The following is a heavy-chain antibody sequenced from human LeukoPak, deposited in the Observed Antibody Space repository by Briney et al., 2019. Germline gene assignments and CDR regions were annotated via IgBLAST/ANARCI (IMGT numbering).Heavy chain of an antibody. Sequence: GASVKVSCKASGYTFTSYGISWVRQPPGQGLEGMGWISAYNGNTNYAQKLQGRVTMTTDTSTSTAYMELRSMRSDDTAVYYCARDYRRVAAADPYYYYYMDVWGKGTTVTVSS. V-gene: IGHV1-18*01. J-gene: IGHJ6*03. CDR1: GYTFTSYG. D-gene: IGHD6-13*01. CDR3: ARDYRRVAAADPYYYYYMDV. CDR2: ISAYNGNT.